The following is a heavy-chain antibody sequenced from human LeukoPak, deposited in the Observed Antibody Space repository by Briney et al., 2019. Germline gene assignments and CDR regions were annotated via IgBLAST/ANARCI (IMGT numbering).Heavy chain of an antibody. J-gene: IGHJ4*02. CDR2: INYSGVST. Sequence: PGGSLRLSCAASGFTFSNHDMTWIRQAPGKGLEWVSVINYSGVSTNYADSVKGRFTISRDNAKNSLYLQMNSLRAEDTAVYFCARSGYSSTWYLQNFELDYWGQGTLVTVSS. CDR1: GFTFSNHD. CDR3: ARSGYSSTWYLQNFELDY. D-gene: IGHD2-2*01. V-gene: IGHV3-11*06.